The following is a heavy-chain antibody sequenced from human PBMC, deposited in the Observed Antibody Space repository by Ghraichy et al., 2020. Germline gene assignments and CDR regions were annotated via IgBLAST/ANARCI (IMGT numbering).Heavy chain of an antibody. V-gene: IGHV3-7*01. CDR1: GFTFSSYW. Sequence: GGSLRLSCAASGFTFSSYWMSWVRQAPGKGLEWVANIKQDGSEKYYVDSVKGRFTISRDNAKNSLYLQMNSLRAEDTAVYYCARDDRGAASSSGYYYGMDVWGQGTTVTVSS. D-gene: IGHD2-15*01. CDR2: IKQDGSEK. J-gene: IGHJ6*02. CDR3: ARDDRGAASSSGYYYGMDV.